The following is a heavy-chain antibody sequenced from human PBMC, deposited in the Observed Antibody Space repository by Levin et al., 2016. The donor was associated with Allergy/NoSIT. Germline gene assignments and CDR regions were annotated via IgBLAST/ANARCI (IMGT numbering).Heavy chain of an antibody. CDR1: GGSISGYY. Sequence: SETLSLTCTVSGGSISGYYWSWIRQPPGKGLEWIGEINHSGSTNYNPSLKSRVTISVDTSKNQFSLKLSSVTAADTAVYYCARGGLHDAAYYYYGMDVWGQGTTVTVSS. CDR3: ARGGLHDAAYYYYGMDV. J-gene: IGHJ6*02. D-gene: IGHD4-11*01. V-gene: IGHV4-34*01. CDR2: INHSGST.